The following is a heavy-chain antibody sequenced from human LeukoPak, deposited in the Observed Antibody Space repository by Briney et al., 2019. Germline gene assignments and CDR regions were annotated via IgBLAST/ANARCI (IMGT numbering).Heavy chain of an antibody. J-gene: IGHJ4*02. V-gene: IGHV4-59*01. D-gene: IGHD3-10*01. CDR3: ARFPWFGELLYGFDY. CDR1: GGSISSYY. Sequence: KTSETLSLTCIVSGGSISSYYWSWIRQPPGKGLEWIGYIYYSGSTNYNPSLKSRVTISVDTSKNQFSLKLSSVTAADTAVYYCARFPWFGELLYGFDYWGQGTLVTVSS. CDR2: IYYSGST.